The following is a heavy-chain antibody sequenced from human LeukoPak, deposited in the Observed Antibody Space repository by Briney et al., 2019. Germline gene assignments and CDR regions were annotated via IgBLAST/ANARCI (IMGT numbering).Heavy chain of an antibody. CDR3: ATRYSTSHYYYLDV. CDR2: INTNTGNP. J-gene: IGHJ6*03. Sequence: GASVKVSCKASGYTFTSYGISWVRQVPGQGLEWMGWINTNTGNPTFAQGFTGRSVFSLDTSVSTAYLQINSLTTDDTAVYFCATRYSTSHYYYLDVWGKGTTVTVSS. CDR1: GYTFTSYG. V-gene: IGHV7-4-1*02. D-gene: IGHD6-13*01.